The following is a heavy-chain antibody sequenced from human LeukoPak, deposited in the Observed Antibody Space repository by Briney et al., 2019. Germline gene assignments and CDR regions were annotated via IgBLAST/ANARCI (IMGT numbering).Heavy chain of an antibody. J-gene: IGHJ4*02. CDR1: GFTFSNYE. D-gene: IGHD3-22*01. CDR2: ISSSGTTI. Sequence: PGGSLRLSCAASGFTFSNYEMNWVRQAPGKGLEWVSYISSSGTTIYYADSVKGRFTISRDNAKNSLYLQMNSLRAEDTAVYYCARDLGYYDSSGYYYHLTYFDYWGQGTLVTVSS. CDR3: ARDLGYYDSSGYYYHLTYFDY. V-gene: IGHV3-48*03.